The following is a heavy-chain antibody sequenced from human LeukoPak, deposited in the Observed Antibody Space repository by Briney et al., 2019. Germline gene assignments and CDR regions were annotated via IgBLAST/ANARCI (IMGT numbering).Heavy chain of an antibody. CDR3: ARGEQLEQVPYYMDV. Sequence: SETLSLTCTVSGGSINSSSRNSYYWGWIRQPPGKGLEWVGGIYYSGTTYYSPSLKSRVTMSVDMSKNQFSLRLSSVTAADTAVYYCARGEQLEQVPYYMDVWGKGTTVTVSS. CDR1: GGSINSSSRNSYY. D-gene: IGHD1/OR15-1a*01. J-gene: IGHJ6*03. V-gene: IGHV4-39*01. CDR2: IYYSGTT.